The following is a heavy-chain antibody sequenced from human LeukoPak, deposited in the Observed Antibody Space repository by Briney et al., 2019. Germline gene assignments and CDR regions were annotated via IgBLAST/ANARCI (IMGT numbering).Heavy chain of an antibody. V-gene: IGHV3-33*01. J-gene: IGHJ4*02. D-gene: IGHD3-10*01. CDR1: GFTFGSYG. Sequence: GGSLRLSCAASGFTFGSYGMHWVRQAPGKGLEWVAVIWYDGSNKYYAESVKGRFTISRDNSKNTLYLQMNSLRAEDTAVYYCARDTGVLSGSPFDYWGQGTLVTVSS. CDR2: IWYDGSNK. CDR3: ARDTGVLSGSPFDY.